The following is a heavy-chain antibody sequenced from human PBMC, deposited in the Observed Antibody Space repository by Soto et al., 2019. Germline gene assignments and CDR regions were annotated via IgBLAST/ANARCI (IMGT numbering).Heavy chain of an antibody. V-gene: IGHV4-59*01. Sequence: SETLSLTCTVSGGSISSYYWSWIRQPPGKGLEWIGYIYYSGSTNYNPSLKSRVTISVDTSKNQFSLKLSSVTAADTAVYYCARAGNYDILTGYYNPNAFDIWGQGTMVTVSS. J-gene: IGHJ3*02. CDR3: ARAGNYDILTGYYNPNAFDI. D-gene: IGHD3-9*01. CDR1: GGSISSYY. CDR2: IYYSGST.